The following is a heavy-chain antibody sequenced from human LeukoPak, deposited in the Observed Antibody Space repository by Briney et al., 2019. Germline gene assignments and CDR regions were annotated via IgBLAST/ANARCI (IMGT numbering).Heavy chain of an antibody. J-gene: IGHJ4*02. CDR3: AREGGGYSGYEY. V-gene: IGHV3-7*01. CDR1: GFTFSGYW. Sequence: GGSLRLSCVASGFTFSGYWMSWVRQAPGKGLEWVANIKQLGNEKSYVDSVKGRFTISRDNAKNSLYLQMNSLRAEDTAVYYCAREGGGYSGYEYWGQGTLVTVSS. CDR2: IKQLGNEK. D-gene: IGHD5-12*01.